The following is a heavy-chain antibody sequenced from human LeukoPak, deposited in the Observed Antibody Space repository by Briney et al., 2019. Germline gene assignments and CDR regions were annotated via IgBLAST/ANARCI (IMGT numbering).Heavy chain of an antibody. CDR3: ARGMDYGDFGAFDI. CDR1: GFTFSSYG. V-gene: IGHV3-30*02. Sequence: GGSLRLSCAASGFTFSSYGMHWVRQAPGKGLEWVAFIRYDGSNKYYADSVKGRFTISRDNSKNTLYLQMNSLRAEDTAVYYCARGMDYGDFGAFDIWGQGTMVTVSS. D-gene: IGHD4-17*01. CDR2: IRYDGSNK. J-gene: IGHJ3*02.